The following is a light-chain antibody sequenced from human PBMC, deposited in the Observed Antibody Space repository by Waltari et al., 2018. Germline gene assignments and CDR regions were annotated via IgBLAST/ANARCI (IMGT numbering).Light chain of an antibody. CDR2: WAS. CDR3: QQYYSTVRT. V-gene: IGKV4-1*01. Sequence: DIVMTQSPDSLAVSLGERATINCKSSQSVLYSSNNKDYLAWFQQKPGQPPKLLISWASTRESGVPDRFRGSGSGTDFTLTISSLQAGDVAVYYCQQYYSTVRTFGQGTKVEIK. CDR1: QSVLYSSNNKDY. J-gene: IGKJ1*01.